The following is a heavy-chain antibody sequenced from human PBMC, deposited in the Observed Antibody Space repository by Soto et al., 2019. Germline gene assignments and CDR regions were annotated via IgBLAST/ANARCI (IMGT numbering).Heavy chain of an antibody. Sequence: QVQLVESGGGVVQPGRSLRLSCAASGFTFSSYGMHWVRQAPGKGLEWVAVIWYDGSNKYYADSVKGRFTISRDNSKNTLYLQMNSMRAEDTAVYYCARDETYGSGSYTSGRYYYYGMDVWGQGTTVTVSS. CDR2: IWYDGSNK. J-gene: IGHJ6*02. CDR1: GFTFSSYG. CDR3: ARDETYGSGSYTSGRYYYYGMDV. D-gene: IGHD3-10*01. V-gene: IGHV3-33*01.